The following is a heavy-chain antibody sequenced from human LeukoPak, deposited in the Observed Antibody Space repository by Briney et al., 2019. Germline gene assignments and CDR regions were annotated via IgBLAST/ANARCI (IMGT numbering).Heavy chain of an antibody. CDR1: GVSISSSYSY. Sequence: SETLTLTCTVSGVSISSSYSYWGWIRQPPGMGLEWIGSIYYTGNTYYNASLKSQVSISIDTSKNQFSLKLTSVTAADTAVYYCARQTGSGLFILPGGQGTLVTVSS. J-gene: IGHJ4*02. CDR3: ARQTGSGLFILP. D-gene: IGHD3/OR15-3a*01. CDR2: IYYTGNT. V-gene: IGHV4-39*01.